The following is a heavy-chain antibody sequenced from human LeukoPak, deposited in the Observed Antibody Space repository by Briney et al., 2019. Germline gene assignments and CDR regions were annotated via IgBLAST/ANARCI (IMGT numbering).Heavy chain of an antibody. CDR3: ARSYGSGNYFDY. D-gene: IGHD3-10*01. J-gene: IGHJ4*02. CDR2: IHYSGST. CDR1: GGSISNSSYY. Sequence: SETLSLTCTVSGGSISNSSYYWGWIRQPPGKGLEWIGSIHYSGSTYYTPSLKSRVTISVDTSKNQFSLKLSSVTAADTAVYYCARSYGSGNYFDYWGQGTLVTVSS. V-gene: IGHV4-39*07.